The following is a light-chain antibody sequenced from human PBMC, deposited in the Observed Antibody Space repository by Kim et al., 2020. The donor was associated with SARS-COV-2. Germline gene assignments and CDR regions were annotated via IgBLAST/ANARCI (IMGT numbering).Light chain of an antibody. CDR1: QSISSSY. CDR3: QQYGSSPRT. Sequence: EIVLTQSPGTLSLSPGERATLSCRASQSISSSYLAWYQQKPGQAPRLLIYGASIRATGIPDRFSGSGSGTDFTLTISRLEAEDFAVYYCQQYGSSPRTFGQGTKVEIK. V-gene: IGKV3-20*01. CDR2: GAS. J-gene: IGKJ1*01.